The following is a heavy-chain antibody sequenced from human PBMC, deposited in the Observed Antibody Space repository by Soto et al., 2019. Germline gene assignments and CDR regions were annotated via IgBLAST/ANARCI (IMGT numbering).Heavy chain of an antibody. CDR2: IYYTGTT. CDR3: ARARALLRGDDF. CDR1: GASVNRTGDS. V-gene: IGHV4-30-4*01. D-gene: IGHD1-1*01. J-gene: IGHJ4*02. Sequence: TSETLSLTCTVSGASVNRTGDSWHWIRQAPGKGLQWLGYIYYTGTTSYNPSLQSRINITIDTSKDQFSLQLQSVTVADTAVYFCARARALLRGDDFWGQGIKVTVSS.